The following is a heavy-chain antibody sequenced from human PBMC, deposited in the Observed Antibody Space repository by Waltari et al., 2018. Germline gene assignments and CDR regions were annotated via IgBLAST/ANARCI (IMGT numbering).Heavy chain of an antibody. J-gene: IGHJ4*02. CDR3: ARDPPRSFGGYDS. V-gene: IGHV1-2*02. D-gene: IGHD5-12*01. CDR1: GNTFSGYF. CDR2: IDANSGGT. Sequence: QVQLVQSGSEVKKPGASVKVSCKASGNTFSGYFFHWVRQAPGQGLEWMGWIDANSGGTSYAQQFQGRVTRTRDTSITTAYMDLSSLTSDDTAIYYCARDPPRSFGGYDSWGQGTLVTVSS.